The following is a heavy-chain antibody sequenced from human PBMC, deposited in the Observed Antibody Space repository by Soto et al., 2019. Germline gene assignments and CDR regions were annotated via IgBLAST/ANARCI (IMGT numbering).Heavy chain of an antibody. V-gene: IGHV4-38-2*02. D-gene: IGHD3-22*01. Sequence: AGTLALTCSVSGYSMSSGYYRGWIRQPPGEGLEWIGSIHHSGSTYYKPSLKSRVTISVDTSKNQFSLILSSVTAADTAVFYCARGIGYYDSSGVFDFWGQGSLDSVTS. J-gene: IGHJ4*02. CDR1: GYSMSSGYY. CDR3: ARGIGYYDSSGVFDF. CDR2: IHHSGST.